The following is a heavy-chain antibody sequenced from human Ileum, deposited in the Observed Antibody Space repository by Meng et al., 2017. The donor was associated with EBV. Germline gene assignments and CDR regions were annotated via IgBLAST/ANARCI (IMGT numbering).Heavy chain of an antibody. J-gene: IGHJ5*02. CDR1: GGSFSNYY. V-gene: IGHV4-34*01. CDR3: ARYGTCGANSFYCFDP. Sequence: QVKLRQVGAGLLKLSGTLSLTCGVYGGSFSNYYWTWIRQPPGKGLEWIGEISHTGTTKYNPSLKNRVTISLDTSNNQFSLNLNSVTAADTALYYCARYGTCGANSFYCFDPWGQGTLVTVSS. CDR2: ISHTGTT. D-gene: IGHD4-23*01.